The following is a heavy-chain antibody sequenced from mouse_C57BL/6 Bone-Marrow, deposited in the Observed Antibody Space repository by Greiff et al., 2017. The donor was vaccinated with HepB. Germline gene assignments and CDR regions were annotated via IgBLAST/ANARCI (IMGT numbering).Heavy chain of an antibody. CDR2: IWSGGST. Sequence: VQVVESGPGLVQPSQSLSITCTVSGFSLTSYGVHWVRQSPGKGLEWLGVIWSGGSTDYNAAFISRLSISKDNSKSQVFFKMNSLQADDTAIYYCARNPGIVTTSHYYAMDYWGQGTSVTVSS. V-gene: IGHV2-2*01. CDR1: GFSLTSYG. CDR3: ARNPGIVTTSHYYAMDY. D-gene: IGHD2-5*01. J-gene: IGHJ4*01.